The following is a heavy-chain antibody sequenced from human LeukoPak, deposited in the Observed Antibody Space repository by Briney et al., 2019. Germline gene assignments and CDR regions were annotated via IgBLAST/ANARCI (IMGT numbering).Heavy chain of an antibody. CDR1: GFTLSNSW. D-gene: IGHD1-1*01. J-gene: IGHJ4*02. Sequence: GSLRLSCAAFGFTLSNSWMSWVRQAPGKGLEWVANMNQDGSSIYYVDSVKGRFTISRDNAKYSLYLHMNSLRAEDTAVYYCTRGGGQLDFWGQGTLVTVSS. V-gene: IGHV3-7*01. CDR3: TRGGGQLDF. CDR2: MNQDGSSI.